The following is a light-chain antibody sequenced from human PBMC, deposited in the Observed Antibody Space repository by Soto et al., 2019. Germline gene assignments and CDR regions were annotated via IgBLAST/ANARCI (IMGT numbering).Light chain of an antibody. V-gene: IGKV1-5*01. CDR3: QQYHSYWT. Sequence: VQVTQSPSTVSASVGDRVTITCRASQNIRSRFACFQQKPWKAPKLLIYDASSLESGVPQRFSGSGSGTEFTLTISSLQTDDFSTYYCQQYHSYWTFGQGTKVDIK. J-gene: IGKJ1*01. CDR2: DAS. CDR1: QNIRSR.